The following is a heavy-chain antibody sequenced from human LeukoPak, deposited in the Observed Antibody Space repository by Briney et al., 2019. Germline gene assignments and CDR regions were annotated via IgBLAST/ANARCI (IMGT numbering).Heavy chain of an antibody. CDR2: ISYSGST. V-gene: IGHV4-30-4*01. CDR1: GGSISSGDYY. J-gene: IGHJ5*02. CDR3: ARAIVGYCSGGRCYRRFDP. Sequence: SETLSLTCTVSGGSISSGDYYWRWIRQPPGKGLEWIGYISYSGSTSDNPSLKSRVTMSVDTSKNQFSLKLSSVTAADTAVYYCARAIVGYCSGGRCYRRFDPWGQGTLVTVSS. D-gene: IGHD2-15*01.